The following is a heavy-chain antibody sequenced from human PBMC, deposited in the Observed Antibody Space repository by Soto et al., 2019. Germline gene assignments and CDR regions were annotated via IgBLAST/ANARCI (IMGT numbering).Heavy chain of an antibody. CDR1: GGSISSYY. J-gene: IGHJ4*02. CDR2: IYYSGST. V-gene: IGHV4-59*08. Sequence: SQTLSLTCTVSGGSISSYYWSWIRQLPGKGLEWIGYIYYSGSTNYNPSLKSRVTISVDTSKNQFSLKLSSVTAADTAVYYCARSIAARPGFFFDYWGQGTLVTVSS. D-gene: IGHD6-6*01. CDR3: ARSIAARPGFFFDY.